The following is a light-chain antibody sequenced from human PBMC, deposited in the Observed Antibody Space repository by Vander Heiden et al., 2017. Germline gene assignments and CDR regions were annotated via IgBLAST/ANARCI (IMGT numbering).Light chain of an antibody. CDR3: QQYSTWPMFT. Sequence: EIVMTQSPATLSLSPGERATLSCMASQSISSNLAWYQQKPGQAPRLLIYGASTRATDVPARFSGSGSGTEFTLTISSLQSEDFAIYCCQQYSTWPMFTFGQGTKLEIK. V-gene: IGKV3-15*01. J-gene: IGKJ2*01. CDR1: QSISSN. CDR2: GAS.